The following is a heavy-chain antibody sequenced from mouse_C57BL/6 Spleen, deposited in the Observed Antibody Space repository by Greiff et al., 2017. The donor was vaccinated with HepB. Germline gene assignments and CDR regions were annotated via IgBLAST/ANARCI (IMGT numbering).Heavy chain of an antibody. CDR1: GYTFTDYY. CDR2: IYPGSGNT. Sequence: VQLQQSGAELVRPGASVKLSCKASGYTFTDYYINWVKQRPGQGLEWIARIYPGSGNTYYNEKFKGKATLTAEKSSSTAYMQLSSLTSEDSAVYFCARLTGGYWGQGTTLTVSS. CDR3: ARLTGGY. J-gene: IGHJ2*01. V-gene: IGHV1-76*01. D-gene: IGHD4-1*01.